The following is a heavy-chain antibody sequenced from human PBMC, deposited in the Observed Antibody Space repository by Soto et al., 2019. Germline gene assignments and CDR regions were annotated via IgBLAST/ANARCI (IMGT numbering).Heavy chain of an antibody. D-gene: IGHD3-3*01. V-gene: IGHV1-69*01. CDR2: IIPNFGTA. CDR1: GGTFSSYA. CDR3: ARVSYDFWSGSRLQEYYYYGMDV. Sequence: QVQLVQSGAEVKKPGSSVKVSCKASGGTFSSYAISWVRQAPGQGLEWMGGIIPNFGTATYAQKFQGRGTLTAGESARTAYMQLSSLRSEDTAVYYCARVSYDFWSGSRLQEYYYYGMDVWGQGTTVTVSS. J-gene: IGHJ6*02.